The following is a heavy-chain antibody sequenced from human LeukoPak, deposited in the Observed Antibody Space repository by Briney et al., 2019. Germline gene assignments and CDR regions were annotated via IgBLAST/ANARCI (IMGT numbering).Heavy chain of an antibody. CDR1: GFTFSSYW. CDR3: AKSLSPREAFDI. CDR2: ISYDGSNK. J-gene: IGHJ3*02. Sequence: GGSLRLSCAASGFTFSSYWMNWVRQAPGKGLEWVAVISYDGSNKYYADSVKGRFTISRDNSKNTLYLQMNSLRAEDTAVYYCAKSLSPREAFDIWGQGTMVTVSS. V-gene: IGHV3-30-3*02.